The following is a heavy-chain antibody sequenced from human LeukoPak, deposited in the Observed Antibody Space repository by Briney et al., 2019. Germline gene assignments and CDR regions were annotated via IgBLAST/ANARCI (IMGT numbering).Heavy chain of an antibody. Sequence: SQTLSLTCAISGDSVSSNSAAWNWIRQSPSRGLEWLGRTYYRSKWYNDYAVSVKSRITINPDTSKNQFSLQLNSVTPEDTAVYYCAGGEGQWPTEWFDPWGQGTLVTVSS. CDR3: AGGEGQWPTEWFDP. V-gene: IGHV6-1*01. J-gene: IGHJ5*02. D-gene: IGHD6-19*01. CDR1: GDSVSSNSAA. CDR2: TYYRSKWYN.